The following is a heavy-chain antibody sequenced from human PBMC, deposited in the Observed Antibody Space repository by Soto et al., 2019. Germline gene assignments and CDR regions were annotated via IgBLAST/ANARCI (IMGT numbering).Heavy chain of an antibody. Sequence: ASVKVSCKASGYTFTSYGISWVRQAPGQGLEWMGWISAYNGNTNYAQKLQGRVTMTTDTSTSTAYMELRSLRSDDTAVYYCATGRWYSGSYLGYYYYGMDVWGQGTTVTVSS. CDR1: GYTFTSYG. V-gene: IGHV1-18*04. D-gene: IGHD1-26*01. CDR2: ISAYNGNT. CDR3: ATGRWYSGSYLGYYYYGMDV. J-gene: IGHJ6*02.